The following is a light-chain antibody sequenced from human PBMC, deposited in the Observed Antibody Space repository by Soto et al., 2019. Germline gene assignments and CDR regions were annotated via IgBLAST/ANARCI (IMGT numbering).Light chain of an antibody. V-gene: IGKV1-5*03. Sequence: DIQMTQSPSTLSASVGDRVTITCRARQSISSWLAWYQQKPGKAPKLLIYKASSLESGVPSRFSGSGSGTEFTLTISSLQPDEFATYYCQQYNSLWTFGQGTKVEIK. CDR1: QSISSW. CDR3: QQYNSLWT. CDR2: KAS. J-gene: IGKJ1*01.